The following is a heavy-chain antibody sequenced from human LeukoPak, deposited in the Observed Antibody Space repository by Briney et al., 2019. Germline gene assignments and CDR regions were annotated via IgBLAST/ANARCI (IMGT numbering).Heavy chain of an antibody. Sequence: SETLSLTCTVSGGSISGYYWSWIRQPAGKGLEWIGRIYTSGSTNYNPSLKSRVTISVDTSKNQFSLKLSSVTAADTAVYYCARDRGDIVVVPAAIYYYYYMDVWGKGTTVTVSS. CDR3: ARDRGDIVVVPAAIYYYYYMDV. D-gene: IGHD2-2*01. J-gene: IGHJ6*03. CDR1: GGSISGYY. V-gene: IGHV4-4*07. CDR2: IYTSGST.